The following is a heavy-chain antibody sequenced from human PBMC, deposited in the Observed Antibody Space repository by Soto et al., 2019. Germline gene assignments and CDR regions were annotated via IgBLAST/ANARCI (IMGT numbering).Heavy chain of an antibody. CDR2: IVVGSGNT. J-gene: IGHJ6*02. V-gene: IGHV1-58*02. CDR3: AADEYSSSFYYYYYGMDV. CDR1: GYTFTSYT. Sequence: SVKVSCKASGYTFTSYTMHWVRQAPGQRLEWMGWIVVGSGNTNYAQKFQERVTITRDMSTSTAYMELSSLRSEDTAVYYCAADEYSSSFYYYYYGMDVWGQGTTVTVSS. D-gene: IGHD6-6*01.